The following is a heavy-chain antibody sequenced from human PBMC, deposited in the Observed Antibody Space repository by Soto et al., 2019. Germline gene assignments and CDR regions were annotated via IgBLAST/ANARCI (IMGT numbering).Heavy chain of an antibody. CDR2: IYTSGST. D-gene: IGHD2-2*01. CDR3: ARDCIVVVPAALYAFDI. J-gene: IGHJ3*02. V-gene: IGHV4-4*07. Sequence: PSETLSLTCTVSGGSISSYYWSWIRQPAGKGLEGIGRIYTSGSTNYNPSLKSRVTMSVDTSKNQFSLKLSSVTAADTAVYYCARDCIVVVPAALYAFDIWGQGTMVTVSS. CDR1: GGSISSYY.